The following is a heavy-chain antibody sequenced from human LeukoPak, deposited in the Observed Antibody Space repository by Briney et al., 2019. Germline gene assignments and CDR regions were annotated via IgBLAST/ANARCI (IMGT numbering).Heavy chain of an antibody. Sequence: GGSLRLSCAASGFTFSNAGIHWVRQAPGRGLEWVAVVSYDESKKHYADSVKGRFTISRDNSKNTLYLQMNSLRAEDTAVYYCARDLPDTAMDADDAFDIWGQGTMVTVSS. CDR1: GFTFSNAG. J-gene: IGHJ3*02. D-gene: IGHD5-18*01. V-gene: IGHV3-30*03. CDR3: ARDLPDTAMDADDAFDI. CDR2: VSYDESKK.